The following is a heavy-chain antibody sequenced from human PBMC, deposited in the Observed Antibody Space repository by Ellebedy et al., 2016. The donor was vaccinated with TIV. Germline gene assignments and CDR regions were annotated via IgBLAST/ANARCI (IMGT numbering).Heavy chain of an antibody. V-gene: IGHV3-23*01. D-gene: IGHD5-18*01. J-gene: IGHJ4*02. CDR2: ISGSGGST. CDR1: GFTFSSYA. Sequence: GESLKISCAASGFTFSSYAMSWVRQAPGKGLEWVSAISGSGGSTYYADSVKGRFTISRDNSKNTLYLQMNSLRAEDTAVYYCASYVDTAMVFDYWGQGTLVTVSS. CDR3: ASYVDTAMVFDY.